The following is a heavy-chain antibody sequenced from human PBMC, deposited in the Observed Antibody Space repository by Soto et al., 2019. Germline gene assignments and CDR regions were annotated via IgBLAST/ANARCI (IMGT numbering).Heavy chain of an antibody. J-gene: IGHJ4*02. V-gene: IGHV1-69*02. CDR3: XXXXXXXXYVXDY. CDR2: IIPILGIA. D-gene: IGHD3-16*01. CDR1: GGTFSSYT. Sequence: QVQLVQSGAEVKKPGSSVKVSCKASGGTFSSYTISWXXXXXGQXXEWMGRIIPILGIANYAQKFQGRVTXXXXXXXXXXXXXXXXXXXXXXXXXXXXXXXXXXXYVXDYWGQGTLVTVSS.